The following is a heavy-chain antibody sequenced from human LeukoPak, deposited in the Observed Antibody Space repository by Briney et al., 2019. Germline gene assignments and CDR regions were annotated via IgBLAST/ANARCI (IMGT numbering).Heavy chain of an antibody. Sequence: ASVKVSCKASGGTFSSYAISWVRQAPGQGLEWMGGIIPIFGTANYAQKFQGRVTITADESTSTAYMELSSLRSEDTAVYYCALSGYYSRAEYFQHWGQGTLVTVSS. CDR3: ALSGYYSRAEYFQH. CDR1: GGTFSSYA. V-gene: IGHV1-69*13. D-gene: IGHD3-22*01. CDR2: IIPIFGTA. J-gene: IGHJ1*01.